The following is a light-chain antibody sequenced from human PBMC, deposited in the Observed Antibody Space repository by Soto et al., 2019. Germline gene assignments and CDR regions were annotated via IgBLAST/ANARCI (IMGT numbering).Light chain of an antibody. V-gene: IGLV2-14*01. CDR2: EVG. J-gene: IGLJ2*01. CDR3: SSYTSRNTVV. Sequence: QSALTHPASVSGSPGQSITISCTGTSSDVGTYIYVSWYLQHPGKAPKLLIYEVGHRPSGVSDRFSGSKAGNTASLTISGLQAEDEADYYCSSYTSRNTVVFGGGTKLTVL. CDR1: SSDVGTYIY.